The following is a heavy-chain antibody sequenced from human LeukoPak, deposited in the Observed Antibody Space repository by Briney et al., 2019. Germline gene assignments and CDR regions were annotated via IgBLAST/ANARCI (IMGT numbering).Heavy chain of an antibody. Sequence: ASVKVSCKASGYSFTAQYMHWLRQAPGQGLEWVGWINPNNGDTKYAQNFLGRVIMTRDTSTTTAYMELRSLRSDDTAVYFCASYPRSVDTPPFDYWGQGTLVTVSS. CDR3: ASYPRSVDTPPFDY. CDR1: GYSFTAQY. D-gene: IGHD5/OR15-5a*01. V-gene: IGHV1-2*02. J-gene: IGHJ4*02. CDR2: INPNNGDT.